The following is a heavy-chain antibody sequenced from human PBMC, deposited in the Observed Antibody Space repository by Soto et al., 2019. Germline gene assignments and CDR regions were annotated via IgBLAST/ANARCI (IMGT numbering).Heavy chain of an antibody. V-gene: IGHV4-34*01. Sequence: QVQLQQCGAGLLKPSETLSLTCAVYGGSVNSGNYYWSWIRQPPGKGLEWIGEMSHSGGTHFNPSLKSRGTIAVDTSKNQFSLKMSSVTAADTALYYCARVERGTATTVVDAFDIWGPGTLVTVSS. J-gene: IGHJ3*02. CDR2: MSHSGGT. CDR1: GGSVNSGNYY. D-gene: IGHD1-1*01. CDR3: ARVERGTATTVVDAFDI.